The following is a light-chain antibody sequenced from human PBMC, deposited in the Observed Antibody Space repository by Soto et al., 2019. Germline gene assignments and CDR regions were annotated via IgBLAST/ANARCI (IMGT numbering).Light chain of an antibody. Sequence: EIVLTQSPGIMSLSPGERATLSCRGSQNIGYSYLAWYQHKPGQAPRLLIYGTSSRATGFPARFSGSGSGTEFNLTISSLQSEDFGVYYCQQYNNWPPFTFGQGTRLEIK. CDR2: GTS. CDR1: QNIGYSY. V-gene: IGKV3-15*01. CDR3: QQYNNWPPFT. J-gene: IGKJ5*01.